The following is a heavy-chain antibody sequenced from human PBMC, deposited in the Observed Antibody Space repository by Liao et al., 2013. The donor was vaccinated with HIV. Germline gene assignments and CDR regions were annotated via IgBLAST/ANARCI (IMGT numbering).Heavy chain of an antibody. J-gene: IGHJ4*02. Sequence: QVQLQESGPGLVKPSQTLSLTCTVSGGSISSGSYYWSWIRQPAGKGLEWIGRIYTSGSTNYNPSLKSRVTISVDTSKNQFSLKLSSVTAADTAVYYCAVRVVPAAYDYWGQGTLVTVSS. D-gene: IGHD2-2*01. V-gene: IGHV4-61*02. CDR2: IYTSGST. CDR3: AVRVVPAAYDY. CDR1: GGSISSGSYY.